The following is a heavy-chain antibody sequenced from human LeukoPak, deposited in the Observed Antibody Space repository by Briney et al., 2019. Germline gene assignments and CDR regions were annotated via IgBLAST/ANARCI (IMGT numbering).Heavy chain of an antibody. Sequence: GGSLRLSCAASGFTFSSYWMHWVRHAPGKGLVWVSRINSDGSSTSYADSVKGRFTISRDNAKNTLYLQMNSLRAEDTAVYYCAIAVGATSPTIDYWGQGTLVTVSS. J-gene: IGHJ4*02. D-gene: IGHD1-26*01. CDR1: GFTFSSYW. CDR2: INSDGSST. V-gene: IGHV3-74*01. CDR3: AIAVGATSPTIDY.